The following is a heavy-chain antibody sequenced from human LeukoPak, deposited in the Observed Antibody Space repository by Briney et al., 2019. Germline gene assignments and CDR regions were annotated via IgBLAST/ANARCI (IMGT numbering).Heavy chain of an antibody. V-gene: IGHV4-34*01. CDR3: ARDHDSSGYWGYSYDY. Sequence: PSETLSLTCAVYGGSFSGYYWSWIRQPPGKGLEWIGEINHSGSTNYNPSLKSRVTISVDASKNQFSLKLSSVTAADTAVYYCARDHDSSGYWGYSYDYWGQGTLVTVSS. CDR2: INHSGST. CDR1: GGSFSGYY. J-gene: IGHJ4*02. D-gene: IGHD3-22*01.